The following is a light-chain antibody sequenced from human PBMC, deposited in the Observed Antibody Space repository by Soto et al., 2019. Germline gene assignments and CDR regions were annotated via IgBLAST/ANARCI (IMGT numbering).Light chain of an antibody. J-gene: IGKJ4*01. CDR2: WAS. Sequence: IGITQTPNSLAVSLRERATINSESSQSVLFTSNNRNYLAWYQQKPGQPPRLLLSWASARESGVPERFSGSGSGTLFTLSISSLQAEEVAVYYCQQYYTLPLTFGGGTKVDI. CDR1: QSVLFTSNNRNY. CDR3: QQYYTLPLT. V-gene: IGKV4-1*01.